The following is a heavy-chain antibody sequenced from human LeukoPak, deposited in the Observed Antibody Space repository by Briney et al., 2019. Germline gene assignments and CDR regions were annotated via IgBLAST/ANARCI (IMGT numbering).Heavy chain of an antibody. CDR2: IYYSGST. Sequence: SETLSLTCAVSGGSISSGGYSWRWIRQPPGKGLEWIGYIYYSGSTYYNPSLKSRVTISVDTSKNQFSLKLSSVTAADTAVYYCARALSAPYCTNGVCYAYYYYMDVWGKGTTVTVSS. D-gene: IGHD2-8*01. CDR1: GGSISSGGYS. V-gene: IGHV4-30-4*07. J-gene: IGHJ6*03. CDR3: ARALSAPYCTNGVCYAYYYYMDV.